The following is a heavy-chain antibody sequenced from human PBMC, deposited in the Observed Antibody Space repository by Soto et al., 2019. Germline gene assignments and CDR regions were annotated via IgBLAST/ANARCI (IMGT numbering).Heavy chain of an antibody. Sequence: QVQLVQSGAEVKKPGASVKVSCKTSGYTLTTYAMHWVRQAPGRRLEWMGGIKAGNGNTKYSQKLQVSVTITRDPSASTAYMELSSLRAEDTGVYYGARAGRDLRGHYGEGRPQSHLDAWGQGTLVTVSS. J-gene: IGHJ5*02. CDR3: ARAGRDLRGHYGEGRPQSHLDA. V-gene: IGHV1-3*01. CDR2: IKAGNGNT. CDR1: GYTLTTYA. D-gene: IGHD3-10*01.